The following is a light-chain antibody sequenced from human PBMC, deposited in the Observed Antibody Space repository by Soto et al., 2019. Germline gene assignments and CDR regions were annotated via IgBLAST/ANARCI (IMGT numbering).Light chain of an antibody. V-gene: IGKV1-33*01. Sequence: DIQMTQSPSSLSASVGDRVTITCQASQDISKYLNWYQQKPGQAPQLLIYETSNLETGVPSRFSGSGSGTDFTFTISSLQPEDIASYYCQQYDYLPPFTFGPGTKVDIK. CDR1: QDISKY. J-gene: IGKJ3*01. CDR3: QQYDYLPPFT. CDR2: ETS.